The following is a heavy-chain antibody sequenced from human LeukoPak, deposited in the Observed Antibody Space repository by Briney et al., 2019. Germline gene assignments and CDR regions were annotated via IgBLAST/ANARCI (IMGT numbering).Heavy chain of an antibody. CDR2: ISGSGGST. J-gene: IGHJ4*02. CDR1: GFTFSSYA. V-gene: IGHV3-23*01. Sequence: SGGSLRLSCAASGFTFSSYAMSWVRQAPGKGLEWVSAISGSGGSTYYADSVKGRFTISRDNSKNTLYLQMNSLRAEDTAVYYCAKDYYPGRTKVRGAPWALFDYWGQGTLVTVSS. D-gene: IGHD3-10*01. CDR3: AKDYYPGRTKVRGAPWALFDY.